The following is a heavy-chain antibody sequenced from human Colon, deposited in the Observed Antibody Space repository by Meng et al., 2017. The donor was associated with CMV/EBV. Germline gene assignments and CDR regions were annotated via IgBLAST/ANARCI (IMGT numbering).Heavy chain of an antibody. CDR2: IRYDGSDT. CDR1: GYTFSGYY. J-gene: IGHJ6*02. D-gene: IGHD2-2*01. Sequence: SCKASGYTFSGYYMNWVRQAPGKGLEWVAFIRYDGSDTFYTDSAKGRFTISRDNSKNTSYLQMNNLRPEDTAMYYCAKDGDMYCSRTSCSAMDVWGQGTTVTVSS. CDR3: AKDGDMYCSRTSCSAMDV. V-gene: IGHV3-30*02.